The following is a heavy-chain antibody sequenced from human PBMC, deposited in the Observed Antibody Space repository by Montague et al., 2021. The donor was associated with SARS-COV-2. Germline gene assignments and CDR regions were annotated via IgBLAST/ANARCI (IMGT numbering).Heavy chain of an antibody. CDR2: ISSSGGGSTK. J-gene: IGHJ6*02. CDR3: ARDRDWDDWCGMDV. V-gene: IGHV3-48*03. D-gene: IGHD2-21*01. Sequence: SVRLSCATFGFTFSSYEMNWVRQAPGKGLEWISYISSSGGGSTKHYTDSVKGRFTISRDNAKNSLYLQMNSLRVEDTAIYYCARDRDWDDWCGMDVWGQGTTVTVSS. CDR1: GFTFSSYE.